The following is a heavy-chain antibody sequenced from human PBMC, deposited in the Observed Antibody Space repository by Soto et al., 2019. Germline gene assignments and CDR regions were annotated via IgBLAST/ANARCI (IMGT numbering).Heavy chain of an antibody. Sequence: EVNLLESRGALVQPGGSLTLSCAASGFSFSDYAMSWVRQAPGKGLEWVSSISRTGDSAYYADSVKGRFAISRDRSKNRLSLQRNSLRVEDTAVYYCAKGPDGSGYYHNWFDSWGQGTLITVSS. CDR2: ISRTGDSA. J-gene: IGHJ5*01. V-gene: IGHV3-23*01. CDR1: GFSFSDYA. CDR3: AKGPDGSGYYHNWFDS. D-gene: IGHD3-22*01.